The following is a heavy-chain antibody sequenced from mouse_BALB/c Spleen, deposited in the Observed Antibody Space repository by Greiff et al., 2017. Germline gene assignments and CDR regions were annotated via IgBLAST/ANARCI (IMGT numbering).Heavy chain of an antibody. CDR3: ARSGLRGVYFDY. D-gene: IGHD2-4*01. CDR1: GYTFTDYN. Sequence: DVQLQESGPELVKPGASVKIPCKASGYTFTDYNMDWVKQSHGKSLEWIGDINPNNGGTIYNQKFKGKATLTVDKSSSTAYMELRSLTSEDTAVYYCARSGLRGVYFDYWGQGTTLTVSS. CDR2: INPNNGGT. V-gene: IGHV1-18*01. J-gene: IGHJ2*01.